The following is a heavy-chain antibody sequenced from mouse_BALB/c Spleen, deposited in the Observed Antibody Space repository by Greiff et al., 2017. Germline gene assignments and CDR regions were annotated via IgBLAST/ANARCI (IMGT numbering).Heavy chain of an antibody. V-gene: IGHV1-9*01. CDR2: ILPGSGST. CDR1: GYTFSSYW. Sequence: QVHVKQSGAELMKPGASVKISCKATGYTFSSYWIEWVKQRPGHGLEWIGEILPGSGSTNYNEKFKGKATFTADTSSNTAYMQLSSLTSEDSAVYYCARGGKKYYYAMDYWGQGTSVTVSS. D-gene: IGHD1-1*02. CDR3: ARGGKKYYYAMDY. J-gene: IGHJ4*01.